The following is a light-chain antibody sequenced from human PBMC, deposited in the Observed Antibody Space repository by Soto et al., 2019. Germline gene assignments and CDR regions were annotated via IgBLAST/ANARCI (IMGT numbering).Light chain of an antibody. V-gene: IGLV2-14*01. CDR1: SSDVGGYNY. CDR3: SSYTSSSTLGAV. CDR2: DVS. J-gene: IGLJ2*01. Sequence: QSALTQPGSVSGSPGQSITISCTGTSSDVGGYNYVSWYQQHPGKAPKLMIYDVSNRPSGVSNRFSGSKSGNTASLTISGLQAEDEADYYCSSYTSSSTLGAVFGGGTKLTVL.